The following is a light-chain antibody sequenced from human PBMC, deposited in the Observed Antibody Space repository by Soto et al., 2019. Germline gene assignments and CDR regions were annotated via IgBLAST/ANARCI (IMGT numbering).Light chain of an antibody. Sequence: IQLTQSPSSLSASVGDRVTITCRASQGISSFLAWYQQKPGKAPKLLIYAASTLQSGVPSRFSGSGSGTDFTLTISSLQPEDFATYYCQQINSFPIPFGPGTKVDIK. CDR3: QQINSFPIP. J-gene: IGKJ3*01. CDR2: AAS. V-gene: IGKV1-9*01. CDR1: QGISSF.